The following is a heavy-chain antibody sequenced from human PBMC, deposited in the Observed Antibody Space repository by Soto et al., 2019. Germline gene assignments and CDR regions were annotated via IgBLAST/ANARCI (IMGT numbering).Heavy chain of an antibody. CDR1: GFTFSDYT. D-gene: IGHD3-22*01. CDR3: TRDSYFTLKLVSFDY. Sequence: GGSLRLSCTTSGFTFSDYTMSWFRQAPGKGLEWVGFIRSKPYGGTTEHAASVKGRFAISRDDSKSIAYLQMNSLKAEDTAVYYCTRDSYFTLKLVSFDYWGLGTLVTVS. V-gene: IGHV3-49*03. J-gene: IGHJ4*01. CDR2: IRSKPYGGTT.